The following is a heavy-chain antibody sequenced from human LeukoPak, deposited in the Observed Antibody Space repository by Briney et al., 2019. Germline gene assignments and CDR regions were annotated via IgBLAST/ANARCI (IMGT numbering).Heavy chain of an antibody. J-gene: IGHJ4*02. D-gene: IGHD5-24*01. CDR2: ISWNGGSI. CDR1: GFTFDDYA. CDR3: AKYGSGEIGFDY. Sequence: GGSLRLSCEASGFTFDDYAMHWVRQAPGKGLEWVSGISWNGGSIGYADSVKGRLTISRDNAKKSLYLQMNSLRAEDTALYYCAKYGSGEIGFDYWGQGTLVTVSS. V-gene: IGHV3-9*01.